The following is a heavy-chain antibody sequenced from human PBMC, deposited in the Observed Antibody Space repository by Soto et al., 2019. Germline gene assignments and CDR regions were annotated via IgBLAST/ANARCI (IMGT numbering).Heavy chain of an antibody. CDR1: GGTFSSYR. CDR3: ARDSGAKLSGS. D-gene: IGHD6-25*01. Sequence: GASVKFSCKASGGTFSSYRFNWVRQARGQGLGWLGGIVPIYRTADYAQKFQGRVTITADESTRTVYLELSSLKSQDTALYYCARDSGAKLSGSWGQGTLVTVSS. J-gene: IGHJ4*02. CDR2: IVPIYRTA. V-gene: IGHV1-69*13.